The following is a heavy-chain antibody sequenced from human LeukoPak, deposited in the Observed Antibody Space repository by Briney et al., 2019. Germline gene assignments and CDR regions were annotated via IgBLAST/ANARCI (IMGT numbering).Heavy chain of an antibody. J-gene: IGHJ6*02. V-gene: IGHV4-31*03. D-gene: IGHD6-13*01. CDR1: GGSISSGGYY. Sequence: SETLSLTCTVSGGSISSGGYYWSWIRQHPGKGLEWIGYIYYSGSTYYNPSLKSRVTISVDTSKNQFSLKPSSVAAADTAVYYCAREQQLGNYGMDVWGQGTTVTVSS. CDR3: AREQQLGNYGMDV. CDR2: IYYSGST.